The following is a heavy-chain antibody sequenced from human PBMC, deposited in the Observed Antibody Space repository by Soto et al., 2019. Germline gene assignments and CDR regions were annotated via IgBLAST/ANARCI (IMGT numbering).Heavy chain of an antibody. D-gene: IGHD2-21*02. CDR2: FYYIGST. CDR3: ASLVVTAHNWFDP. Sequence: PSENLSLTCTVSGGSISSGDYYWSWIRQPPGKGLGWFGYFYYIGSTYYNPSLKFRVTISVDTSKNQFSLKLSSVTAADTAVYYCASLVVTAHNWFDPWGQGTLVTVSS. J-gene: IGHJ5*02. CDR1: GGSISSGDYY. V-gene: IGHV4-30-4*01.